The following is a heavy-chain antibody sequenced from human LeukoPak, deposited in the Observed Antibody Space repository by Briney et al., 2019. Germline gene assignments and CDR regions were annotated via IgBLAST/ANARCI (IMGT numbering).Heavy chain of an antibody. Sequence: ASVTVSCKASGYTFTGYYMHWVRQAPGQGLEWMGWINPNSGGTKYAQKFQGRVTMTRDTSISTAYMELSRLGSDDTAVYYCARDRGSGTLFFDYWGQGTLVTVSS. V-gene: IGHV1-2*02. CDR2: INPNSGGT. D-gene: IGHD3-10*01. J-gene: IGHJ4*02. CDR1: GYTFTGYY. CDR3: ARDRGSGTLFFDY.